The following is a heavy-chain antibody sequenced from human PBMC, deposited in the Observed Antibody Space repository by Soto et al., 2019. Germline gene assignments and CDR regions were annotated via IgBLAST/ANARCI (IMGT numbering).Heavy chain of an antibody. CDR3: ATSGESGGDCYVYRIDV. V-gene: IGHV1-69*01. CDR2: IIPIFGAA. D-gene: IGHD2-21*02. Sequence: QVQLVQSGAEVKKPGSSVKVSCKASGGSFNSFAISCVRQAPRQGLEWMGGIIPIFGAASYGQRVQGRVTITSDDSTSTAIIELSSLRSEDTAVYYCATSGESGGDCYVYRIDVWGRGTTVTVSS. CDR1: GGSFNSFA. J-gene: IGHJ6*02.